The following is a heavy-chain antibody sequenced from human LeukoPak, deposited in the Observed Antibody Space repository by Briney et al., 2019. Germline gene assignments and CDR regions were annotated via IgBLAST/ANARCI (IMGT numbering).Heavy chain of an antibody. J-gene: IGHJ4*02. CDR2: INPKSGGT. V-gene: IGHV1-2*02. CDR3: ARGGRDYGDY. CDR1: GYTFTDYY. Sequence: ASVKVSCKASGYTFTDYYVHWVRQAPGQGLECMGWINPKSGGTSYAQKFQGRVTMTRYTSISTAYMELGRLRSDDTAVYYSARGGRDYGDYWGQGTLVTVSS.